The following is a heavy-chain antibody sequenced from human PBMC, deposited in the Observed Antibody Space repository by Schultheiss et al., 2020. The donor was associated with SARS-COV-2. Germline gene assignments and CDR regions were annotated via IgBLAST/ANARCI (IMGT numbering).Heavy chain of an antibody. D-gene: IGHD2-15*01. CDR1: GGSFSDYY. CDR3: ARAPNRLPGWPFDL. J-gene: IGHJ2*01. CDR2: INHSGTT. Sequence: SETLSLTCAVYGGSFSDYYWSWIRQPPGKGLEWIGEINHSGTTNYNPSLKSRVTISVDTSKNQLSLKLSSMTAADTAVYYCARAPNRLPGWPFDLWGRGTLVTVAS. V-gene: IGHV4-34*01.